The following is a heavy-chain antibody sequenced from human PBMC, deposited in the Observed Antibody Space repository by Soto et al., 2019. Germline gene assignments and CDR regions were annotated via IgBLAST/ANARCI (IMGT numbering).Heavy chain of an antibody. D-gene: IGHD3-22*01. J-gene: IGHJ6*02. V-gene: IGHV3-21*01. CDR2: ISSSSSYI. CDR3: ASGVVVALDYGMDV. CDR1: GFTFSSYS. Sequence: PGGSLRLSCAASGFTFSSYSMNWVRQAPGKGLEWVSSISSSSSYIYYADSVKGRFTISRDNAKNSLYLQMNSLRAEDTAVYYCASGVVVALDYGMDVWGQGTTVTVSS.